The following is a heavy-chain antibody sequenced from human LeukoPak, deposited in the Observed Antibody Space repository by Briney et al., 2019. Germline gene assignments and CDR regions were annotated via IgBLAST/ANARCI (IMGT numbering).Heavy chain of an antibody. Sequence: GGSLRLSCAASGFTFSSFGLNWVRQAPGKGLERVSYISSSSIYYADSVKGRFTISRDNAKNSLYLQMNSLRAEDTAVYYCARDHPYYDFWAGYSRAFDIWGQGTVVTVSS. J-gene: IGHJ3*02. D-gene: IGHD3-3*01. CDR2: ISSSSI. CDR1: GFTFSSFG. V-gene: IGHV3-48*01. CDR3: ARDHPYYDFWAGYSRAFDI.